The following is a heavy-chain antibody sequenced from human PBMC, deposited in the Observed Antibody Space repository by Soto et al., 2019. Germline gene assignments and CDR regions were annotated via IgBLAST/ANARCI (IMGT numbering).Heavy chain of an antibody. V-gene: IGHV4-59*01. CDR1: GGSISPYY. J-gene: IGHJ6*02. Sequence: SETLSLTCTVSGGSISPYYWSWIRQPPGKGLEWVGYIYYGGSTSYNPSLKSRITISVDTSKNQFSLKLSSVTAADTAVYYCARDLRRYYGSGDYYYYGMDVWGQGTTVTVSS. D-gene: IGHD3-10*01. CDR3: ARDLRRYYGSGDYYYYGMDV. CDR2: IYYGGST.